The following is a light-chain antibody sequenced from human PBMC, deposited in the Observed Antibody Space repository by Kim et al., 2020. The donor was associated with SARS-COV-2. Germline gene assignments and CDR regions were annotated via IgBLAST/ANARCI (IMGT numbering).Light chain of an antibody. CDR3: AAWEDSPDGYVV. CDR1: TSNIETNT. V-gene: IGLV1-44*01. Sequence: ELTQPPSVSGTPGQRVSISCSGSTSNIETNTVNWYQQLPGAAPKLLIHTNNQRPSGVPDRFSGSRFGTSASLTISGLLSEDEADYFCAAWEDSPDGYVVFGGGTQLTVL. J-gene: IGLJ2*01. CDR2: TNN.